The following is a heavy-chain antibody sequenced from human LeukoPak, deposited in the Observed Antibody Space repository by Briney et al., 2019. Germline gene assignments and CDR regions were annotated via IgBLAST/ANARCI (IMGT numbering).Heavy chain of an antibody. CDR1: GFTFSSYA. CDR2: ISGSGGST. CDR3: AKAGVYYGSGTFGIRKQFYGMDV. J-gene: IGHJ6*02. D-gene: IGHD3-10*01. Sequence: PGGSLRLSCAASGFTFSSYAMSWVRQAPGKGLEWVSAISGSGGSTFYADSVKGRFTIPRDNSKNTLYLKMDSLRAENTAVYYCAKAGVYYGSGTFGIRKQFYGMDVWGQGTTVTVSS. V-gene: IGHV3-23*01.